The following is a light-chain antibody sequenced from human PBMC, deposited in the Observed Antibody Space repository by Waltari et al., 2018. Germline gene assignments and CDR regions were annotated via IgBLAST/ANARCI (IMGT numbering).Light chain of an antibody. CDR2: KVS. CDR3: MQATHWPLT. J-gene: IGKJ1*01. V-gene: IGKV2-30*02. Sequence: DVVMTQSPLSLPVTLGQPASISCPHSPDLVHTDGKTYLNWFQQRPGQSPRRLIYKVSNRDSGVPDRFSGSGSGTVFTLKITRVEAEDVGTYYCMQATHWPLTFGRGTKVEIK. CDR1: PDLVHTDGKTY.